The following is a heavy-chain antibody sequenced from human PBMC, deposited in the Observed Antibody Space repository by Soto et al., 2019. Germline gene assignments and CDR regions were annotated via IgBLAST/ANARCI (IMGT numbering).Heavy chain of an antibody. CDR2: INPDAGAT. J-gene: IGHJ5*02. Sequence: ASVKVSCKSSAYSFTTYHIHWVRQAPGQGLECMGVINPDAGATNYAQRFQGRLRLTRDTSTSTVYMELRSLRFDDTAVYYCARGDIVLVPSSEGNWFDPWGQGTLVPVSS. D-gene: IGHD2-2*01. V-gene: IGHV1-46*01. CDR1: AYSFTTYH. CDR3: ARGDIVLVPSSEGNWFDP.